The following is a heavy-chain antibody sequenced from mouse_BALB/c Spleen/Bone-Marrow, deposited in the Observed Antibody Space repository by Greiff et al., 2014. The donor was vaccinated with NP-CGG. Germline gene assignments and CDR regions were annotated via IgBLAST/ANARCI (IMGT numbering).Heavy chain of an antibody. Sequence: QVQLKESGAELVRPGTSVKVSCKASGYAFTNYLIEWVKQRPGQGLEWIGVINPGSGGTNYNEKFKGKATLIADKSSSTAYMQLSSLTSDDSAVYFCARRDGNYAWFAYWGQGTLVTVSA. J-gene: IGHJ3*01. CDR1: GYAFTNYL. V-gene: IGHV1-54*03. CDR2: INPGSGGT. CDR3: ARRDGNYAWFAY. D-gene: IGHD2-1*01.